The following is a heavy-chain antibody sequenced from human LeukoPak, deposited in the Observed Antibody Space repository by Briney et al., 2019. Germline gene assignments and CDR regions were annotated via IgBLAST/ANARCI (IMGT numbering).Heavy chain of an antibody. J-gene: IGHJ4*02. CDR3: ARSQTPVVVVAAAFDY. D-gene: IGHD2-15*01. CDR2: IYYSGST. CDR1: GGSISSYY. V-gene: IGHV4-59*08. Sequence: PSETLSLTCTVSGGSISSYYWSWIRQPPGKGLEWIGYIYYSGSTNYNPSLKSRVTISVDTSKNQFSLKLSSVTAADTAVYYCARSQTPVVVVAAAFDYWGQGTLVTVSS.